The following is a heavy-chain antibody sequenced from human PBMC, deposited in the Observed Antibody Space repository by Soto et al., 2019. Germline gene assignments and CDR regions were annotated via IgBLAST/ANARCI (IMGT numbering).Heavy chain of an antibody. V-gene: IGHV1-46*01. J-gene: IGHJ4*02. CDR2: IDPSGNST. Sequence: QVQLVQSGAEVKKPGASVKVSCKTSGHTLINYYMHWVRQAPGQGLDWLGKIDPSGNSTSYAERFQGRITLTSDTSTKTVYVELRSLRSEDTAIYYCAINYYDSSGYLYWGQGTLVTVSS. CDR1: GHTLINYY. D-gene: IGHD3-22*01. CDR3: AINYYDSSGYLY.